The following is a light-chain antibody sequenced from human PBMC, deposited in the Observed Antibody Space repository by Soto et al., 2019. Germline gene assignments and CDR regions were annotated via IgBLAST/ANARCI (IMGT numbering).Light chain of an antibody. Sequence: QLVLTQPPSASGTLGQRVTISCSGSSSNLGKNYASWYQHLPGTAPKLLIYRNNQWPTGVPDRFSGSKSGTSASLAISGLRSEDEADYYCAAWDDNLSALRFGGGTKVTVL. J-gene: IGLJ2*01. CDR1: SSNLGKNY. V-gene: IGLV1-47*01. CDR2: RNN. CDR3: AAWDDNLSALR.